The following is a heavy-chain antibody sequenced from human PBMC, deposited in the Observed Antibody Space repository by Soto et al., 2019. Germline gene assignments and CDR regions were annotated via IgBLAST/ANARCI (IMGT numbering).Heavy chain of an antibody. V-gene: IGHV4-59*01. J-gene: IGHJ5*02. Sequence: PSETLSLTCTVSGASINDFYWSWIRQTPGKGLEWVGFMYYSETTKYNPSLKGRVNMSSDTSKNQVSLHLKSVTAADTAVYYCARANSSTWYKLEYKWFDPWGQGTQVTVSS. CDR1: GASINDFY. CDR3: ARANSSTWYKLEYKWFDP. CDR2: MYYSETT. D-gene: IGHD6-13*01.